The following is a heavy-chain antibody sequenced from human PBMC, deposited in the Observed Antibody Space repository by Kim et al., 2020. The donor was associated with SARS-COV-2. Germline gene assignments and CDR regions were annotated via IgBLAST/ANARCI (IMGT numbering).Heavy chain of an antibody. CDR1: GYSFTTYG. CDR3: ARDKMNRGVLDF. J-gene: IGHJ4*02. V-gene: IGHV1-18*04. D-gene: IGHD3-10*01. CDR2: ISGASVST. Sequence: ASVKVSCKASGYSFTTYGISWVRQAPGQGLEWMGWISGASVSTNNAPKFQDRVTMTTDTGTSAAYMELRSLTSDDTAVYYCARDKMNRGVLDFWSQGTLVIVSS.